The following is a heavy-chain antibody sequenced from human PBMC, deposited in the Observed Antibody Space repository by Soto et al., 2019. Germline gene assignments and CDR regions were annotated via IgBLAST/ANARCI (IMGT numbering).Heavy chain of an antibody. CDR1: GYTFTGYY. D-gene: IGHD3-22*01. Sequence: ASVKVSFKASGYTFTGYYMHWVRQAPGQGLEWMGWINPNSGGTNYAQKFQGWVTMTRDTSISTAYMELSRLRSDDTAVYYCARGKLSSGSLYYYYGMDVWGQGTTVTVSS. CDR2: INPNSGGT. CDR3: ARGKLSSGSLYYYYGMDV. J-gene: IGHJ6*02. V-gene: IGHV1-2*04.